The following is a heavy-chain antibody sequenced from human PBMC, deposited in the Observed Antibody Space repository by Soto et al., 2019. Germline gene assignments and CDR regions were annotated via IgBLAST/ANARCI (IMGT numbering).Heavy chain of an antibody. J-gene: IGHJ5*02. CDR3: GRGSWFVLWFAA. D-gene: IGHD3-10*01. CDR1: GGSISSGDYY. CDR2: IYYSGST. V-gene: IGHV4-30-4*01. Sequence: SETLSLTCTVSGGSISSGDYYWSWIRQPPGKGLEWIGYIYYSGSTYYNPSLKSRVTISVDTSKNQFSLKRSSVTAADTAVYYCGRGSWFVLWFAAWGEGTLVTV.